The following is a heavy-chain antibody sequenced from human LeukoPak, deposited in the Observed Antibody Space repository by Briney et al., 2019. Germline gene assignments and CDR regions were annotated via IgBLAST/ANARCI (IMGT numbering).Heavy chain of an antibody. J-gene: IGHJ4*02. CDR1: GFTFSSYA. D-gene: IGHD3-22*01. V-gene: IGHV3-30-3*01. CDR3: ARSYYDSSGYPLDY. CDR2: ISYDGSNK. Sequence: GRSLRLSCAASGFTFSSYAMHWVRQAPGKGLEWVAVISYDGSNKYYADSVKGRFTISRDNSKNTLYLQMNSLRAEDTAVYYCARSYYDSSGYPLDYWGQGTLVTVSS.